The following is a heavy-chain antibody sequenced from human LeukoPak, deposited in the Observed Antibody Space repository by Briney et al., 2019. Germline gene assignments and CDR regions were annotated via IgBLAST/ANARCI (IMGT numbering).Heavy chain of an antibody. J-gene: IGHJ4*02. CDR1: GFTFSSYT. CDR3: ARAMGDIVATIDWAIFDY. CDR2: ISSSSSYI. Sequence: PGGSLRLSCAASGFTFSSYTMNWVRQAPGKGLEWVSSISSSSSYIYYADSVKGRFTISRDNAKNSLYLQMNSLRAEDTAVYYCARAMGDIVATIDWAIFDYWGQGTLVTVSS. D-gene: IGHD5-12*01. V-gene: IGHV3-21*01.